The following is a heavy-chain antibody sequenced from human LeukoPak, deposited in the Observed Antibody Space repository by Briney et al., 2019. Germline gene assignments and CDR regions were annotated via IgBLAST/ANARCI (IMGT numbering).Heavy chain of an antibody. CDR1: GFTFGDYA. Sequence: GGSLRLPCTASGFTFGDYAMTWVRQAPGKGLEWVGFIRRKTYGGTTEYAASVKGRLIISRDDSKGIAYLQMNSLKTDDTAVYYCTRDLGALDYWGQGTLVTVSS. CDR3: TRDLGALDY. V-gene: IGHV3-49*04. J-gene: IGHJ4*02. CDR2: IRRKTYGGTT.